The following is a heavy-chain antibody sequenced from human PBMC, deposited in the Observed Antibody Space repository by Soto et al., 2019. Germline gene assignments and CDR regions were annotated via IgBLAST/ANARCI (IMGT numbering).Heavy chain of an antibody. Sequence: EVQLVESGEGLIQPGGSLRLSCAASGFNFIRKYMIWVRQAPGKGLEWVSILYSGGTTYYADSVKGRFTISRDTSENTLYLQMNSLRAEDTAVYYCARGLYDSGSFYFDFWGQGTLVTVSS. V-gene: IGHV3-53*01. CDR2: LYSGGTT. CDR1: GFNFIRKY. D-gene: IGHD3-10*01. J-gene: IGHJ4*02. CDR3: ARGLYDSGSFYFDF.